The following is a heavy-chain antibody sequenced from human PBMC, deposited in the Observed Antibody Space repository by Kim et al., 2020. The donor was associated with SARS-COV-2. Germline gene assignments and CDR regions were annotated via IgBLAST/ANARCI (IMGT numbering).Heavy chain of an antibody. CDR1: GFTFSSSA. Sequence: GGSLRLSCAASGFTFSSSALSWVRQAPGTGLERVSAISAAADTTYYADSVKGRFTISRDNSKNTLYPHMNSLGAEDTAISFCARGFGSGLYHFDYWGQG. J-gene: IGHJ4*02. D-gene: IGHD6-19*01. V-gene: IGHV3-23*01. CDR2: ISAAADTT. CDR3: ARGFGSGLYHFDY.